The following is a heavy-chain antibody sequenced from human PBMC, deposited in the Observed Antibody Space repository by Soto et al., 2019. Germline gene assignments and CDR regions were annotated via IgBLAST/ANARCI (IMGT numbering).Heavy chain of an antibody. CDR1: GYTFTSYG. CDR2: ISAYNGNT. V-gene: IGHV1-18*04. CDR3: AVGGVTMGRGVIAEFGY. J-gene: IGHJ4*02. Sequence: QVQLVQSGAEVKKPGASVKVSCKASGYTFTSYGISWVRQAPGQGLEWMGWISAYNGNTNYAQKLQGRVTMTPDTATSTAYMELRSLRSDDTAVYYCAVGGVTMGRGVIAEFGYWGQGTLVTVSS. D-gene: IGHD3-10*01.